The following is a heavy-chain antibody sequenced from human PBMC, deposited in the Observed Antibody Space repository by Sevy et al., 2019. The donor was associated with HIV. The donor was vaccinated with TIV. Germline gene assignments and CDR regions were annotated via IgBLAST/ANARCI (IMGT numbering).Heavy chain of an antibody. CDR1: GFPFNRYW. CDR2: INQDGSEK. V-gene: IGHV3-7*01. CDR3: AREGSSYDTYYYDYAMDL. J-gene: IGHJ6*02. D-gene: IGHD3-10*01. Sequence: GALRLSRAASGFPFNRYWVTLVRQASGKGLEWVANINQDGSEKYYVDSVKGRFTISRDNSQNSLSLQMNTLRVDDTAVYFCAREGSSYDTYYYDYAMDLWGLGTTVTVSS.